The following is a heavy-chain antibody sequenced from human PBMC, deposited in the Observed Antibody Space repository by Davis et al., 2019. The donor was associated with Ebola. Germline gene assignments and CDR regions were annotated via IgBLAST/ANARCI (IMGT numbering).Heavy chain of an antibody. CDR1: GFTFSSYG. Sequence: GESLKISCAASGFTFSSYGMHWVRQASGKGLEWVGRIRSKANSYATAYAASVKGRFTISRDDSKNTAYLQMNSLKTEDTAVYYCTTTTTVFDYWGQGTLVTVSS. J-gene: IGHJ4*02. CDR3: TTTTTVFDY. D-gene: IGHD4-11*01. V-gene: IGHV3-73*01. CDR2: IRSKANSYAT.